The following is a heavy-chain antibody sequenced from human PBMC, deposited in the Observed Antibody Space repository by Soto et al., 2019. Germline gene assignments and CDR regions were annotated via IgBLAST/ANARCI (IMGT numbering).Heavy chain of an antibody. Sequence: QVQLVQSGAEVKKPGSSVKVSCKASGDTFSTYTITWMRQAPGQGLQWMGGIIPRSATSKYAQKFQGRVTITADDSTSTVYMELRTLRPEDTAVYYCAREGRVLVPTTVNSDYFYYAMDGLGQGTTVTVSS. V-gene: IGHV1-69*12. CDR1: GDTFSTYT. CDR2: IIPRSATS. J-gene: IGHJ6*02. CDR3: AREGRVLVPTTVNSDYFYYAMDG. D-gene: IGHD4-17*01.